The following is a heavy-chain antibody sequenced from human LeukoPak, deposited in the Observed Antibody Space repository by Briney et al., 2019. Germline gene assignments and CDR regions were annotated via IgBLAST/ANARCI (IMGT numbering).Heavy chain of an antibody. J-gene: IGHJ3*02. D-gene: IGHD1-1*01. CDR2: ISHDGSNK. CDR1: AFTFSGYS. CDR3: ARVGYDYNWYDAFDI. V-gene: IGHV3-30*04. Sequence: GGSLRLSCVVSAFTFSGYSMHWVRQAPGKGLEWVAFISHDGSNKYCADSLKGRFTISRDNSKSTLFLQTNSLRPEDTAVYYCARVGYDYNWYDAFDIWGQGTMVTVSS.